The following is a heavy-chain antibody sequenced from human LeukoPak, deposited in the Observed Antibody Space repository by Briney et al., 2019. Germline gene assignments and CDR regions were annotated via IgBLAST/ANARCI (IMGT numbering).Heavy chain of an antibody. V-gene: IGHV4-39*01. CDR3: ARLRYCNSTTCCEGDYYYMDV. J-gene: IGHJ6*03. CDR1: GGSITSSNYY. CDR2: IYYSGRT. Sequence: SETLSLTCTVSGGSITSSNYYWGWIRQPPGKGLEWIGNIYYSGRTYYNPSLKSRVTTSVDTSKNQFSLKLSSVTAADTAVYFCARLRYCNSTTCCEGDYYYMDVWGKGTTVTVSS. D-gene: IGHD2-2*01.